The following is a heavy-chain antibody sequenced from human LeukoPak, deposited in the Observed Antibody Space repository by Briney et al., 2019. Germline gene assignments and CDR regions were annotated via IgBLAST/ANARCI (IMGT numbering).Heavy chain of an antibody. V-gene: IGHV3-23*01. CDR1: GFTFRSYA. CDR2: LGGSDSST. Sequence: GGSLRLSCAASGFTFRSYAMSWVRPAPGKGLEWVSTLGGSDSSTYYADSVKGRFIISRDISKNTLYLQMNSLRAEDTAVYCARNLQTIQRYFDLWGRGTLVTVSP. D-gene: IGHD1-1*01. J-gene: IGHJ2*01. CDR3: ARNLQTIQRYFDL.